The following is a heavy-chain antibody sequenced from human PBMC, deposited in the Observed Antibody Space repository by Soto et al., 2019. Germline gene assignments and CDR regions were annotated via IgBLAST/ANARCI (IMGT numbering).Heavy chain of an antibody. CDR3: ARPGYSNYGPGVDV. Sequence: EVHLVESGGGLVQPGGSLRLSCAASGFTFSVYWMQWVRQAPGKGLVLVSRIDSDGSTTSYAEYVKGRFTIYRYNAKSTLYLQMNSLRADDTAVYYCARPGYSNYGPGVDVWGQGTKVTVSS. CDR2: IDSDGSTT. CDR1: GFTFSVYW. J-gene: IGHJ6*02. V-gene: IGHV3-74*01. D-gene: IGHD4-4*01.